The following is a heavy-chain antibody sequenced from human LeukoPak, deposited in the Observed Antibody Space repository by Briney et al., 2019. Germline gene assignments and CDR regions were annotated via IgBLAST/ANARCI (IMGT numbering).Heavy chain of an antibody. V-gene: IGHV1-46*01. CDR1: GYTFTNYY. J-gene: IGHJ3*02. Sequence: ASVKVSCKASGYTFTNYYIHWVRQAPGQGLECMGIINPSGGSTSYAQKFQGRVTMTRDMSTSTVYMELSSLRSEDTAVYYCAREGHSYGTAHGAFDIWGQGTMVTVSS. CDR3: AREGHSYGTAHGAFDI. D-gene: IGHD5-18*01. CDR2: INPSGGST.